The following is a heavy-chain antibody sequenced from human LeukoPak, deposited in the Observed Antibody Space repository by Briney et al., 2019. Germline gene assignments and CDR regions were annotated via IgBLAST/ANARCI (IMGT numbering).Heavy chain of an antibody. CDR2: ISGGGGDT. D-gene: IGHD3-10*01. CDR3: ARFRDSGSHTLGSFDY. CDR1: GFIFNINA. Sequence: GGSLRLSCAASGFIFNINAMSWVRPAPGKGLEWVAGISGGGGDTYYAASVKGRFTISRDNSKNTVYLRMSSLRAEDTAVYDCARFRDSGSHTLGSFDYWRQGSLATVSS. V-gene: IGHV3-23*01. J-gene: IGHJ4*02.